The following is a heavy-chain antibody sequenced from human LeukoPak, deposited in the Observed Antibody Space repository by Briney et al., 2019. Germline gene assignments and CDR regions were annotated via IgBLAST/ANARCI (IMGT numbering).Heavy chain of an antibody. CDR2: IYYSGST. CDR3: ARAITIFGVVAPWYYYMDV. V-gene: IGHV4-59*01. D-gene: IGHD3-3*01. Sequence: ETLSLTCTVSGGSISSYYWSWIRQPPGKGLEWIGYIYYSGSTNYSPSLKSRVTISVDTSKNQFSLKLSSVTAADTAVYYCARAITIFGVVAPWYYYMDVWGKGTTVTVSS. CDR1: GGSISSYY. J-gene: IGHJ6*03.